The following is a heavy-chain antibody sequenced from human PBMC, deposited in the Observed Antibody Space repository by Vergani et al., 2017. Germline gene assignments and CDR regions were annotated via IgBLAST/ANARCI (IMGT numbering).Heavy chain of an antibody. CDR3: ARRENVGGKGKTYYYGSLSYSRGPLDY. CDR1: GFTFSSYW. CDR2: IKQDGSEK. V-gene: IGHV3-7*03. J-gene: IGHJ4*02. D-gene: IGHD3-10*01. Sequence: EVQLVESGGGLVQPGGSLRLSCAASGFTFSSYWMSWVRQAPGKGLEWVANIKQDGSEKYYVDSVKGRFTIPRDNAKNSLYLQINMLRADDTAVYYCARRENVGGKGKTYYYGSLSYSRGPLDYWGQGTLVTVSS.